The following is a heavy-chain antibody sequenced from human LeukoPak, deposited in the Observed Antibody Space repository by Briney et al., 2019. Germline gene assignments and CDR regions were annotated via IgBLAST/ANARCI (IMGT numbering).Heavy chain of an antibody. J-gene: IGHJ4*02. D-gene: IGHD6-13*01. CDR1: GGSVSSGSYY. Sequence: PSETLSLTCTVSGGSVSSGSYYWSWIRQPPGKGLERIGYIYYSGSTNYNPSLKSRVTISVDTSKNQFSLKLSSVTAADKAVYYCARGLHSSSWEFDYWGQGTLVTVSS. CDR3: ARGLHSSSWEFDY. CDR2: IYYSGST. V-gene: IGHV4-61*01.